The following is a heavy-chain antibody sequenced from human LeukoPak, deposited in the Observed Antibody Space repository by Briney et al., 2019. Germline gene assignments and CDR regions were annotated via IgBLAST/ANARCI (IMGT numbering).Heavy chain of an antibody. J-gene: IGHJ4*02. CDR2: IIPIFGTA. CDR3: ASRGVYGDSQYYFDY. Sequence: GASVKVSCKASGGTFSSYAISWVRQAPGQGLEWMGGIIPIFGTANYAQKFQGRVTITADKSTSTAYMELSSLRSEDTAVYYCASRGVYGDSQYYFDYWGQGTLVTVSS. V-gene: IGHV1-69*06. D-gene: IGHD4-17*01. CDR1: GGTFSSYA.